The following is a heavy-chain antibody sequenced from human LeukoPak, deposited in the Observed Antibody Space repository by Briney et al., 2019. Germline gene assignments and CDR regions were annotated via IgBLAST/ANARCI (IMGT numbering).Heavy chain of an antibody. V-gene: IGHV3-48*03. J-gene: IGHJ6*03. CDR2: ISSSGSTI. Sequence: GGSLRLSCPASGFTFSSYEMNWVRQAPGKGLEWVSYISSSGSTIYYADSVKGRFTISRDNAKNSLYLQMNSLRAEDTAVYYCARGGSSWDFHYYYYMDFWGKGTTVTVSS. D-gene: IGHD6-13*01. CDR3: ARGGSSWDFHYYYYMDF. CDR1: GFTFSSYE.